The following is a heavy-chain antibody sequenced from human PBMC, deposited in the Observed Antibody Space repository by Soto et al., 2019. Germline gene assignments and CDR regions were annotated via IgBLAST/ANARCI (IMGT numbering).Heavy chain of an antibody. CDR1: GYTFTSYG. J-gene: IGHJ5*02. CDR3: VLRHAAATGIEWLDP. V-gene: IGHV1-3*01. CDR2: INAANGDT. D-gene: IGHD2-8*01. Sequence: ASVKVSCKASGYTFTSYGIHWVRQAPGQRLEWMGWINAANGDTKYSPKFQGRVTITRDTSASTAYMELSSLRSEDTAVYYCVLRHAAATGIEWLDPWSQGTCVTVSS.